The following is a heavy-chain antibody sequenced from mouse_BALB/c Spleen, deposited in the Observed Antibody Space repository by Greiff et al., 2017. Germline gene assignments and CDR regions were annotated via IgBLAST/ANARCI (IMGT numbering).Heavy chain of an antibody. CDR2: INPSTGYT. V-gene: IGHV1-7*01. D-gene: IGHD1-1*01. J-gene: IGHJ2*01. Sequence: VKLQESGAELAKPGASVKMSCKASGYTFTSYWMHWVKQRPGQGLEWIGYINPSTGYTEYNQKFKDKATLTADKSSSTAYMQLSSLTSEDSAVYYCAREEFRTVVAPGDFDYWGQGTTLTVSS. CDR3: AREEFRTVVAPGDFDY. CDR1: GYTFTSYW.